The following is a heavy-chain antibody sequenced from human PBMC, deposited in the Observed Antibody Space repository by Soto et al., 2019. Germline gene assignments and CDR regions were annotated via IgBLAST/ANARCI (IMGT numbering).Heavy chain of an antibody. J-gene: IGHJ4*02. V-gene: IGHV3-74*01. CDR1: GFTFSTYW. D-gene: IGHD1-26*01. Sequence: GGSLRLSCAASGFTFSTYWMHWVRQAPGKGLVWISHVESDGSTTTYADSVKGRFTISRDNAKSMVYLQMNSLRAEDTAVYYCVRDDPGLGIDYWGLGTLVTVSS. CDR3: VRDDPGLGIDY. CDR2: VESDGSTT.